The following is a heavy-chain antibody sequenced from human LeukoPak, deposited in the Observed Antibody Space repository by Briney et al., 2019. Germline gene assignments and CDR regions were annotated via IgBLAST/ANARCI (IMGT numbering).Heavy chain of an antibody. D-gene: IGHD1-26*01. Sequence: GGSLRLSCAASGFTFSSYGMSWVHQAPGKGLEWVSAISGSGGSTYYADSVKGRFTISRDNSKNTLYLQMNSLRAEDTAVYYCATTGSGSYYDYWGQGTLVTVSS. J-gene: IGHJ4*02. V-gene: IGHV3-23*01. CDR2: ISGSGGST. CDR3: ATTGSGSYYDY. CDR1: GFTFSSYG.